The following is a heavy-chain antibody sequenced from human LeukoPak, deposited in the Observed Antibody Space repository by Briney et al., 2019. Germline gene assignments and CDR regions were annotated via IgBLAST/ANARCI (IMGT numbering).Heavy chain of an antibody. CDR3: ASNKGQWLFSD. CDR2: IYYSGRT. Sequence: PSETLSLTCTVSGGSIGSYYWSWIRHPPGKGLEWIGYIYYSGRTNYNPSLKSRVTISIGTSKNQFSLRLSFVTAADTAVYYCASNKGQWLFSDWGQGTLVTVSS. J-gene: IGHJ4*02. V-gene: IGHV4-59*08. D-gene: IGHD6-19*01. CDR1: GGSIGSYY.